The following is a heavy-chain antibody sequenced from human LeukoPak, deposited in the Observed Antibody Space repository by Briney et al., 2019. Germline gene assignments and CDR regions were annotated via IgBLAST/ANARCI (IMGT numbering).Heavy chain of an antibody. Sequence: PSETLSLTCTVSGGSISTSNYYWGWIRQPPGEGLEWIGNIFYSGSTYYSPSLKSRVTISLDTSKNQFSLKLSSVTAADTAVYYCAREDTSGYSRWDDAFDIWGQGTMVTVSS. CDR2: IFYSGST. D-gene: IGHD3-22*01. J-gene: IGHJ3*02. V-gene: IGHV4-39*07. CDR1: GGSISTSNYY. CDR3: AREDTSGYSRWDDAFDI.